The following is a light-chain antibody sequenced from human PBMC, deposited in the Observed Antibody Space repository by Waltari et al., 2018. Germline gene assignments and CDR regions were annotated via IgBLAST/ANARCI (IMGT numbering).Light chain of an antibody. J-gene: IGKJ4*01. V-gene: IGKV1-12*01. CDR1: QGIRSL. Sequence: DIQMTQSPPSVSASVGDRVTITCRASQGIRSLLSWYQQKPGKAPKLLIYATSKLQSGVPSRFSGSGSGTEFTLTISSLQPEDVATYYCQEANSFPLTFGGGTKVEI. CDR3: QEANSFPLT. CDR2: ATS.